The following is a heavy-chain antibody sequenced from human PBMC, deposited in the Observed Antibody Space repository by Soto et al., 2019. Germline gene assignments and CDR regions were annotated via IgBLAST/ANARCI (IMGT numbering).Heavy chain of an antibody. CDR3: ARAPRELLAEGPLFLYYHYGLDV. Sequence: QVHLQQWGAGLLKPSGTLSLTCAVSGGSFSDAFWSWVRQSPGRGLEWIGEVFHTGNTNYNPSLKSRVTLSVDTAKNQFSLRLTSVTAADSAVYYCARAPRELLAEGPLFLYYHYGLDVWGQGTTVTVSS. J-gene: IGHJ6*02. V-gene: IGHV4-34*12. D-gene: IGHD1-7*01. CDR1: GGSFSDAF. CDR2: VFHTGNT.